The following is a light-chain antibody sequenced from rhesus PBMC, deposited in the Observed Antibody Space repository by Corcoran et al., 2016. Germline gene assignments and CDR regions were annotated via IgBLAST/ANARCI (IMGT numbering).Light chain of an antibody. CDR2: EVS. CDR1: HSLFDSADGKTY. J-gene: IGKJ4*01. Sequence: DIVMTQTPVSLPVTPGEPASISCRSSHSLFDSADGKTYLDWFLQKPGKAPQLLIYEVSNRASGVPYRFSGTGSDSDFTLKINRVEAEDVGTYYCMQGLAFPLTFGGVTKVELK. V-gene: IGKV2-104*02. CDR3: MQGLAFPLT.